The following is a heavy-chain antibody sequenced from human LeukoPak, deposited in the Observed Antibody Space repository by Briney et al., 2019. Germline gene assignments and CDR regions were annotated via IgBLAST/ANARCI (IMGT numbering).Heavy chain of an antibody. Sequence: PSETLSLTCTVSGGSISSSSYYWGWIRQPPGKGLEWIGSIYYSGSTYYNPSLKSRVTISVDTSKNQFSLKLSSVTAADTAVYYCARDTSDGAFDIWGQGTMVTVSS. CDR1: GGSISSSSYY. CDR2: IYYSGST. CDR3: ARDTSDGAFDI. D-gene: IGHD5-24*01. J-gene: IGHJ3*02. V-gene: IGHV4-39*07.